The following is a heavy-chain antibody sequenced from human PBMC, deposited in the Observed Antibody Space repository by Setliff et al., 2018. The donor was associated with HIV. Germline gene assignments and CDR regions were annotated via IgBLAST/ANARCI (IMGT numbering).Heavy chain of an antibody. CDR3: AKSSFRFFEDLSDWYFDL. CDR2: ISQDASKD. D-gene: IGHD3-16*02. J-gene: IGHJ2*01. CDR1: GFSLRTYG. V-gene: IGHV3-30*18. Sequence: HPGGSLRLSCATSGFSLRTYGLHWVRQAPGKGLEWVAVISQDASKDYYADSVKGRFTIPKDNSKNTVFLQMNNLRVEDTALYYCAKSSFRFFEDLSDWYFDLWGRGTLVT.